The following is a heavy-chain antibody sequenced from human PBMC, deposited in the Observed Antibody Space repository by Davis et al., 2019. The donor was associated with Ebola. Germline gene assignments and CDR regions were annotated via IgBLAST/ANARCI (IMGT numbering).Heavy chain of an antibody. Sequence: GESLKISCAASGFTFSSYAMSWVRQAPGKGLEWVSAISGSGGSTYYADSVKGRFTISRDNSKNTLYLQMNSLRAEDTAVYYCARELGYCSGGSCPNWFDPWGQGTLVTVSS. D-gene: IGHD2-15*01. V-gene: IGHV3-23*01. J-gene: IGHJ5*02. CDR1: GFTFSSYA. CDR3: ARELGYCSGGSCPNWFDP. CDR2: ISGSGGST.